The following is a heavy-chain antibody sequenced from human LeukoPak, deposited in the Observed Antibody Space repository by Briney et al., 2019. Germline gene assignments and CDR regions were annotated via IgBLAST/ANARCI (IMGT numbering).Heavy chain of an antibody. D-gene: IGHD3-10*01. Sequence: GGSLRLSCAASGFTFSNAWMSWVRQAPGKGLEWVGRIKSKTDGGTTDYAAPVKGRFTISRDDSKNTLYLQMNSLKTEDTAVCYCTTDQLYYYGSGSYYAYYFDYWGQGTLVTVSS. CDR1: GFTFSNAW. CDR2: IKSKTDGGTT. CDR3: TTDQLYYYGSGSYYAYYFDY. J-gene: IGHJ4*02. V-gene: IGHV3-15*01.